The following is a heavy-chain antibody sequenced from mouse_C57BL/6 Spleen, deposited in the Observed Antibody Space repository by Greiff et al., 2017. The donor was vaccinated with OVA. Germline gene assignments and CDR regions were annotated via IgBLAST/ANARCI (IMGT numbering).Heavy chain of an antibody. CDR2: INPSTGGT. CDR1: GYSFTGYY. V-gene: IGHV1-42*01. J-gene: IGHJ3*01. Sequence: VQLKQSGPELVKPGASVKISCKASGYSFTGYYMNWVKQSPEKSLEWIGEINPSTGGTTYNQKFKAKATLTVDKSSSTAYMQLKSLTSEDSAVYYCARGSQFAYWGQGTLVTVSA. CDR3: ARGSQFAY.